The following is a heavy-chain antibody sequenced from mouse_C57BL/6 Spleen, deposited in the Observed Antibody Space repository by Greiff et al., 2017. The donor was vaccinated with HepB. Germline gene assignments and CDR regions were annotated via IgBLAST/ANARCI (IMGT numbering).Heavy chain of an antibody. CDR3: ARNEDAVYYFDY. CDR2: FYPGSGSI. D-gene: IGHD3-3*01. Sequence: VQLQQSGAELVKPGASVKLSCKASGYTFTEYTIHWVKQRSGQGLEWIGWFYPGSGSIKYNEKFKDKATLTADKSSSTVYMELSRLTSEDSSVYFGARNEDAVYYFDYWGQGTTLTVSS. J-gene: IGHJ2*01. V-gene: IGHV1-62-2*01. CDR1: GYTFTEYT.